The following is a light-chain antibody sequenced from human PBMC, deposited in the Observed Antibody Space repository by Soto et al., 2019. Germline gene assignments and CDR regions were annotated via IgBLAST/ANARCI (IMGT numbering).Light chain of an antibody. Sequence: ETVMTQSPATLSLSPGERATLSCRASQSVSSKLVWYQQKPGQAPRFLIYGASTRATGIPARFRGSGSGTEFTLTIDSLQSEDFAVYYCQQYDDWPQAFGGGTKVDIK. CDR3: QQYDDWPQA. CDR1: QSVSSK. J-gene: IGKJ4*01. V-gene: IGKV3-15*01. CDR2: GAS.